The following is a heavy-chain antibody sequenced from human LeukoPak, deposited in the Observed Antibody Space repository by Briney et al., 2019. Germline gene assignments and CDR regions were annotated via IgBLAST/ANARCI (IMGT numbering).Heavy chain of an antibody. V-gene: IGHV4-59*01. CDR2: IYYSGST. CDR3: ARYSSGYPF. CDR1: GGSISSYY. Sequence: SETLSLTCTVSGGSISSYYWSWIRQPPGKGLEWIGYIYYSGSTNYNPSLKSRVTISVDTSKNQFSLKLSSVTAADTAMYYCARYSSGYPFWGQGTLVTVSS. D-gene: IGHD3-22*01. J-gene: IGHJ4*02.